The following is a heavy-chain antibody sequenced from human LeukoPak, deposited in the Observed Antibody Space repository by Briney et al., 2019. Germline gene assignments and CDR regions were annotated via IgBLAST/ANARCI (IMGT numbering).Heavy chain of an antibody. CDR3: ASDPRDGGQNV. D-gene: IGHD5-24*01. V-gene: IGHV3-30*19. J-gene: IGHJ6*04. CDR1: GFTFSSYG. Sequence: PGGSLRLSCAASGFTFSSYGMHWVRQAPGKGLEWVTLISYSGDNKYYADSVKGRFTFSRDKSKNTLYLQMNSLRPEDSAVYYCASDPRDGGQNVWGKGTTVTVSS. CDR2: ISYSGDNK.